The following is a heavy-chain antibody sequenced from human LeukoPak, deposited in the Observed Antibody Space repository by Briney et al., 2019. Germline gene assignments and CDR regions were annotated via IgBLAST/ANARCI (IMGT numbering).Heavy chain of an antibody. V-gene: IGHV1-46*01. CDR2: INHSGGST. CDR3: ARGRAAMVATSPDY. CDR1: GYTFISYY. D-gene: IGHD5-12*01. J-gene: IGHJ4*02. Sequence: VASVKVSCKASGYTFISYYMHWVRQAPGQGLEWMGIINHSGGSTSYAQKFQGRVTMNRDTSTSTVYMELSSLRSEDTTVYYCARGRAAMVATSPDYWGQGTLVNVSS.